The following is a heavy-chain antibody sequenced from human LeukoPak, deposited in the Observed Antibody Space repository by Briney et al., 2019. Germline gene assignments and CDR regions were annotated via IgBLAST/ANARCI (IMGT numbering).Heavy chain of an antibody. Sequence: GGSLRLSCAASGFTFSSYSMNWVRQAPGKGLEWVSYISSSSTIYYAVSVKGRFTISRDNAKNSLYLQMNSLRDEDTAVYYCGRDRATVTTSDGLDIWGQGTMVTVSS. CDR3: GRDRATVTTSDGLDI. D-gene: IGHD4-17*01. J-gene: IGHJ3*02. V-gene: IGHV3-48*02. CDR1: GFTFSSYS. CDR2: ISSSSTI.